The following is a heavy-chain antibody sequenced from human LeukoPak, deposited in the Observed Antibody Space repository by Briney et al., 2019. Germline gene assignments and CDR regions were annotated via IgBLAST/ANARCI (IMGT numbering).Heavy chain of an antibody. J-gene: IGHJ4*02. CDR1: GYSFPSYW. Sequence: GESLRISCEGSGYSFPSYWISWVRQMPGKGLEWMGRLDPSDSYTNYSPSFQGHVTISADMSISTAYLQWSSLKASDTAMYYCARRVGYYYDSSGYYFFDYWGQGTLVTVSS. CDR3: ARRVGYYYDSSGYYFFDY. V-gene: IGHV5-10-1*01. CDR2: LDPSDSYT. D-gene: IGHD3-22*01.